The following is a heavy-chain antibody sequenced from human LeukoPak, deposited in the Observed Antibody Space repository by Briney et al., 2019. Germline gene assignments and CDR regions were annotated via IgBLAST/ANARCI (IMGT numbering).Heavy chain of an antibody. CDR3: AGDVMSTALDAFDV. CDR1: GGSINSYY. CDR2: IYYSGSP. Sequence: PSETLSLTCTVSGGSINSYYWNWIRQPPGKGLELIGYIYYSGSPTYNPSLKSRVTISVDTSKNQFSLQLSSVTAADTAVYYCAGDVMSTALDAFDVWGQGTMVTVSS. J-gene: IGHJ3*01. V-gene: IGHV4-59*01. D-gene: IGHD1-1*01.